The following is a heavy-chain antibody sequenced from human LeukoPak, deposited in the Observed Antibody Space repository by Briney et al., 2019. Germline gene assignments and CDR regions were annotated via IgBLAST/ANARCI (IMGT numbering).Heavy chain of an antibody. D-gene: IGHD6-19*01. CDR1: GFTFDDYA. CDR2: ISWNSGSI. Sequence: GGSLRLSCAASGFTFDDYAMHWVRQAPGKGLEWVSGISWNSGSIGYADSVKGRFTISRDNAKNSLYLQMNSLRAEDTALYYCAKAESSVAGPDAFDIWGQGTMVTVSS. J-gene: IGHJ3*02. CDR3: AKAESSVAGPDAFDI. V-gene: IGHV3-9*01.